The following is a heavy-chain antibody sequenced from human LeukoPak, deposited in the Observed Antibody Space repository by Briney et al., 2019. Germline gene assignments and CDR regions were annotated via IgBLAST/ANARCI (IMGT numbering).Heavy chain of an antibody. Sequence: GGSLRLSCAASGFSFSTYWMSWVRQAPGKGLEWVALINPDGTERYYVDSVKGRFTISRDNAKNSLDLQMDSLRAEDTAMYSCARDLAAVPGPRMDVWGQGTTVTVSS. CDR1: GFSFSTYW. CDR2: INPDGTER. CDR3: ARDLAAVPGPRMDV. J-gene: IGHJ6*02. D-gene: IGHD6-19*01. V-gene: IGHV3-7*03.